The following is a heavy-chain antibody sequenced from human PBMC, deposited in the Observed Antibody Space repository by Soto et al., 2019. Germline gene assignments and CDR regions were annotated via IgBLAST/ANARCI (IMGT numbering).Heavy chain of an antibody. J-gene: IGHJ3*02. D-gene: IGHD5-12*01. CDR1: GGSISSSSYY. Sequence: QLQLQESGPGLVKPSETLSLTCTVSGGSISSSSYYWGWIRQPPGKGLEWIGSIYYSGSTYYNPSLKSRVTISVDTSKNQFSLKLSSVTAADTAVYYCARGYSGYADAFYIWGQGTMVTVSS. CDR3: ARGYSGYADAFYI. V-gene: IGHV4-39*01. CDR2: IYYSGST.